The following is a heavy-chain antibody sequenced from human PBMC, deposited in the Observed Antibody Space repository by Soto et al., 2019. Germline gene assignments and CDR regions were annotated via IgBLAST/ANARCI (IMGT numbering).Heavy chain of an antibody. CDR3: ARDTYYYDSSGSFDY. D-gene: IGHD3-22*01. Sequence: LRLSCAVSGFTFRSYWMNWVRQAPGKGLEWVANIKQDGSEKYYVDSVKGRFTISRDNTKNSLYLQMNSLRAEDTAVYFCARDTYYYDSSGSFDYWGQGTLVTVS. V-gene: IGHV3-7*03. J-gene: IGHJ4*02. CDR1: GFTFRSYW. CDR2: IKQDGSEK.